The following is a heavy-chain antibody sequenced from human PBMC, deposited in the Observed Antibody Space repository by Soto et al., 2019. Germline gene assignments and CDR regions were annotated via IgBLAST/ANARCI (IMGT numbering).Heavy chain of an antibody. J-gene: IGHJ4*02. D-gene: IGHD6-13*01. Sequence: EVQLVESGGGLIQPGGSLRLSCVASGFNVSSDYMNWVRQAPGKGLEWVSVLSTTGFTSYADSVQGRFTISSDSSKKTLYLQMNSLRVEDTAVYYCVRDSETSSSWSLDYWGQGVLVTVSS. CDR1: GFNVSSDY. CDR2: LSTTGFT. V-gene: IGHV3-53*01. CDR3: VRDSETSSSWSLDY.